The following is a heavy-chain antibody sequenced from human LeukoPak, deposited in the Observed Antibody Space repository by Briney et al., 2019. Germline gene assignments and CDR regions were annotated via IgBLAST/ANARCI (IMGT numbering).Heavy chain of an antibody. CDR1: GGSFRGYY. CDR3: ARVRGITMVRGVITYYYYYGMDV. J-gene: IGHJ6*02. Sequence: SETLSLTCAVYGGSFRGYYWSWIRQPPGKGLEWIGEINHSGSINYNPSLKSRVTISVDTSKNQFSLKLSSVTAADTAVYYCARVRGITMVRGVITYYYYYGMDVWGQGTTVTVSS. V-gene: IGHV4-34*01. CDR2: INHSGSI. D-gene: IGHD3-10*01.